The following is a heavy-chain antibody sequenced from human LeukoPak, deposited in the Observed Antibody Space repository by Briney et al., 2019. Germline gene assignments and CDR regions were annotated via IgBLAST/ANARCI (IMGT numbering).Heavy chain of an antibody. D-gene: IGHD1-26*01. J-gene: IGHJ4*02. CDR2: ISGSGGST. CDR1: GFTFSSYA. V-gene: IGHV3-23*01. CDR3: TRDSFSGSY. Sequence: GGSLRLSCAASGFTFSSYAMSWVRQAPGKGLEWVSAISGSGGSTYYADSVKGRFTISRDNAKNTLYLQMNSLRAEDTAIYYCTRDSFSGSYWGQGTLVTVSS.